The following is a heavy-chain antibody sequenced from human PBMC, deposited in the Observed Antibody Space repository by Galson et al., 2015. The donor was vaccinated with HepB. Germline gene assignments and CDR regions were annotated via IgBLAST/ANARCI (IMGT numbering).Heavy chain of an antibody. CDR3: ARDTSYCSSTSCLGAFDI. D-gene: IGHD2-2*01. J-gene: IGHJ3*02. CDR2: INPNSGGT. Sequence: SVKVSCKASGYTLTGYYMHWVRQAPGQGLEWMGWINPNSGGTNYAQKFQGWVTMTRDTSISTAYMELSRLRSDDTAVYYCARDTSYCSSTSCLGAFDIWGQGTMVTVSS. CDR1: GYTLTGYY. V-gene: IGHV1-2*04.